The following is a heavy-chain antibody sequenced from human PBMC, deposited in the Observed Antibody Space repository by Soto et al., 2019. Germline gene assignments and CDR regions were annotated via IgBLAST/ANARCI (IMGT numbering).Heavy chain of an antibody. Sequence: GAALIVCGTCSGSSFISDVTGSLRKRRGQGLGWMRLIYPGDSDTRYSPSFQGQVTISADKSISTAYLQWSSLKASDTAMYYCASSYYDSSGYQYASQPALNGMDVWGQRTTVTVPS. CDR1: GSSFISDV. V-gene: IGHV5-51*01. D-gene: IGHD3-22*01. J-gene: IGHJ6*02. CDR3: ASSYYDSSGYQYASQPALNGMDV. CDR2: IYPGDSDT.